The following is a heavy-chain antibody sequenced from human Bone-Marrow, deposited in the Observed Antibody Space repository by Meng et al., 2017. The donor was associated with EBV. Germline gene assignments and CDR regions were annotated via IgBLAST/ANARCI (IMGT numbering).Heavy chain of an antibody. D-gene: IGHD2-21*01. CDR1: GYAFSSYI. V-gene: IGHV1-3*01. CDR3: VRGPPVGVPGPGDY. J-gene: IGHJ4*02. Sequence: VQLVQAGAGVKDHGASVKGACNASGYAFSSYILHWVRQAPGQRLEWMGWINVGVGYTKYSQKFQGRVTISSDTSATTGYMELSSLRSEDTAVYYCVRGPPVGVPGPGDYWGQGTLVTVSS. CDR2: INVGVGYT.